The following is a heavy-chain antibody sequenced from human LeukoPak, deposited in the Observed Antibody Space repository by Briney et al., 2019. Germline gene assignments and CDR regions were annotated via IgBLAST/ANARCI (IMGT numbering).Heavy chain of an antibody. D-gene: IGHD6-19*01. CDR1: GFTFSSYW. CDR2: IKQDGSEK. Sequence: GGSLRLSCAASGFTFSSYWMSWVRQAPGKGLEWVANIKQDGSEKYYVDSVKGRFTISRDNAKNSLYLQMNSLRAEDTAVYYCARDPRRRWLVLWGMGHRFDPWGQGTLVTVSS. CDR3: ARDPRRRWLVLWGMGHRFDP. J-gene: IGHJ5*02. V-gene: IGHV3-7*01.